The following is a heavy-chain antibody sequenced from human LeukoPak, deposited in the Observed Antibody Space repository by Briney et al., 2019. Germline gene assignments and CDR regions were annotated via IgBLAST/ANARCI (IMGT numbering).Heavy chain of an antibody. CDR3: ASRWLEVGAFDI. CDR2: IIPIFGTA. Sequence: ASVKVSCKASGGTFSSYAISWVRQAPGQGLEWMGGIIPIFGTANYAQKFQGRVTITADESTSTAYMELSSLRSEDTAVYYCASRWLEVGAFDIWGQGTMVTVSS. V-gene: IGHV1-69*13. CDR1: GGTFSSYA. J-gene: IGHJ3*02. D-gene: IGHD6-19*01.